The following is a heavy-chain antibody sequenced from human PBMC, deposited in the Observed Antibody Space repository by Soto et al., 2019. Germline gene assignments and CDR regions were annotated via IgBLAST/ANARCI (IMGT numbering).Heavy chain of an antibody. CDR1: GFTLSTYA. V-gene: IGHV3-30*04. D-gene: IGHD5-18*01. Sequence: HPGGSLRLSCAASGFTLSTYAMHWVRQAPGKGLEWVAVISFDGRNKYYADSVKGRFTISRDNSKNTLYLQMNSLRAEDTGVYYCARDRLMNMADTLDYWGQGTLVTVSS. CDR2: ISFDGRNK. J-gene: IGHJ4*02. CDR3: ARDRLMNMADTLDY.